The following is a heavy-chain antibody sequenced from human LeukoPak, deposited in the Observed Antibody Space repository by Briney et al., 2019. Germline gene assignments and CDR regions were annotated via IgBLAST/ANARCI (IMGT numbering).Heavy chain of an antibody. D-gene: IGHD3-10*01. V-gene: IGHV4-4*07. CDR3: ARRGQASFGP. CDR2: IDSGST. CDR1: SGSITSYS. J-gene: IGHJ5*02. Sequence: SETLSLTCTVSSGSITSYSWSWIRQPAGKGLEWIGRIDSGSTNYNPSLKSRITMSLDTSKNQFSLKLSSVTAADTAVYYCARRGQASFGPWGRGTQVTVSS.